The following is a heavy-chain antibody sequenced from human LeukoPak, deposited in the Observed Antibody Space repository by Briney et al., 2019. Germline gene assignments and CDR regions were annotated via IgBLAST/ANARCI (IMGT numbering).Heavy chain of an antibody. D-gene: IGHD3-22*01. CDR2: ISYDGSNK. CDR1: GFTFSNYA. V-gene: IGHV3-30*18. J-gene: IGHJ6*02. CDR3: AKDYYYDSSGYYYDYYGMDV. Sequence: PGGSLRLSCAASGFTFSNYAMHWVRQAPGKGLEGVAVISYDGSNKYYADSVKGRFTISRDSSKNTLYLQMNSLRAEDTAVYYCAKDYYYDSSGYYYDYYGMDVWGQGTTVTVSS.